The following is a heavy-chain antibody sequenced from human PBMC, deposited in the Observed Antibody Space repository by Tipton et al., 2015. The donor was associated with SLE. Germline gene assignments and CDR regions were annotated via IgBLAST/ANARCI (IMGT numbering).Heavy chain of an antibody. CDR3: AKDRPYSSSFGGLDP. J-gene: IGHJ5*02. CDR2: IYSGGST. Sequence: SLRLSCAASGFTFSSYAMSWVRQAPGKGLEWVSVIYSGGSTYYADSVKGRFTISRDNSKNTLYLQMNSLRAEDTAVYYCAKDRPYSSSFGGLDPWGQGTLVTVPS. CDR1: GFTFSSYA. D-gene: IGHD6-6*01. V-gene: IGHV3-23*03.